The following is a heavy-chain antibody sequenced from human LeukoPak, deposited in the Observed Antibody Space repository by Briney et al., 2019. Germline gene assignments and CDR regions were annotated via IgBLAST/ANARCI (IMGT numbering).Heavy chain of an antibody. CDR1: GGSISSSSYY. D-gene: IGHD6-19*01. Sequence: PSETLSLTCTVSGGSISSSSYYWGWIRQPPGKGLEWIGSIYYSGSTYYNPSLKSRVTISVDTSKNQFSLKLSSVTAADTAVYYCASLPSGFVGSGWYTKLDYFDYWGQGTLVTVSS. J-gene: IGHJ4*02. CDR3: ASLPSGFVGSGWYTKLDYFDY. CDR2: IYYSGST. V-gene: IGHV4-39*01.